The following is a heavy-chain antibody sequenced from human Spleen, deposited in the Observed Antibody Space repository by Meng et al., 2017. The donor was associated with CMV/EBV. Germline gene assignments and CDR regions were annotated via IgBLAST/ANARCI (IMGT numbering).Heavy chain of an antibody. CDR1: GYTFTSYG. Sequence: ASVKVSCKASGYTFTSYGISWVRQAPGQGLEWMGWISAYNGNTNYAQKFRGRVTIAADKSTSTAYMEPSSLRSEDTAVYYCARDHYYDTSGYFSSWGQGTLVTVSS. D-gene: IGHD3-22*01. CDR2: ISAYNGNT. V-gene: IGHV1-18*01. J-gene: IGHJ5*02. CDR3: ARDHYYDTSGYFSS.